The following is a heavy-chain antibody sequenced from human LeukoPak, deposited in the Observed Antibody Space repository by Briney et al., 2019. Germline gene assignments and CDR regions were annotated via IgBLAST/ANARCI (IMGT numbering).Heavy chain of an antibody. CDR2: ISYDGSNK. CDR3: AKVQYCGGDCYPYFDY. D-gene: IGHD2-21*02. J-gene: IGHJ4*02. Sequence: PGRSLRLSCAASGFTFSSYGMHWVRQAPGKGLEWVAVISYDGSNKYYADSVKSRFTISRDNSKNTLYLQMNSLRAEDTAVYYCAKVQYCGGDCYPYFDYWGQGTLVTVSS. CDR1: GFTFSSYG. V-gene: IGHV3-30*18.